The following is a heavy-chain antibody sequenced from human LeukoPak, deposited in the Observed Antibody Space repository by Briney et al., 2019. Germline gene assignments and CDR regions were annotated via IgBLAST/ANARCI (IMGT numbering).Heavy chain of an antibody. V-gene: IGHV3-64D*06. Sequence: PGGSLRLSCSASGFTFTSSAMHRVRQAPGKGLEYLSGVSSNGVNTYYADSVKGRFTISRDNSKNTLYLQMSSLRAEDTAVYYCVKGSKYSNGWLDYWGQGTLATVSS. CDR3: VKGSKYSNGWLDY. J-gene: IGHJ4*02. CDR2: VSSNGVNT. CDR1: GFTFTSSA. D-gene: IGHD6-19*01.